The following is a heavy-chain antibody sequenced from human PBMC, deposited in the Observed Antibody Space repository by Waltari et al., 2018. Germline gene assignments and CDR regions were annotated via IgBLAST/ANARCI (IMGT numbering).Heavy chain of an antibody. J-gene: IGHJ4*02. CDR3: VRGSTPQLRAVVDF. Sequence: EVQLVESGGGLVQPGGSLRLSCSASGFSFSTYSMQWFRQAPGKGLEYVSAITGNGDKYYTDSVQGRFTISRDNSKNTLWLQMNNLRAEDTAVYYCVRGSTPQLRAVVDFWGPGVLVTVSS. CDR2: ITGNGDK. CDR1: GFSFSTYS. D-gene: IGHD1-1*01. V-gene: IGHV3-64D*06.